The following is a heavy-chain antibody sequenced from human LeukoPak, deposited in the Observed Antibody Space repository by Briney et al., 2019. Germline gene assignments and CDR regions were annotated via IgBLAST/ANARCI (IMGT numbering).Heavy chain of an antibody. CDR3: ARNSGTYGSAFDI. Sequence: GGSLRLSCAASGFTFSNYNMNWVRQAPGKGLEWASYISSSSSTKYYADSVKGRFTISRDNAKNSLYLQMSRLRVDDTAVYYCARNSGTYGSAFDIWGQGTMVTVSS. D-gene: IGHD1-26*01. J-gene: IGHJ3*02. CDR2: ISSSSSTK. V-gene: IGHV3-48*04. CDR1: GFTFSNYN.